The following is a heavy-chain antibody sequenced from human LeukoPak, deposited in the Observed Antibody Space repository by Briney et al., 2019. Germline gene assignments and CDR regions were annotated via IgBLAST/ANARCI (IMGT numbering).Heavy chain of an antibody. D-gene: IGHD3-3*01. Sequence: PSETLSLTCTVSGGPISSSSYYWGWVRQPPGKGLEWIGSIKFTGTPNYNPSLRSRVTISVDTSKNQFSLKLSSVTAEDTAVYYCASYDFWSGPMDAWGKGTTVTVSS. V-gene: IGHV4-39*01. CDR3: ASYDFWSGPMDA. CDR1: GGPISSSSYY. J-gene: IGHJ6*04. CDR2: IKFTGTP.